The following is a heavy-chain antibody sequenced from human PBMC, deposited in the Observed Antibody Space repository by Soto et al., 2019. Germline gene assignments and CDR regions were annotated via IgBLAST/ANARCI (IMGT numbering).Heavy chain of an antibody. D-gene: IGHD2-8*01. CDR3: ARGYCTNGVCYEKYYYYYYMDV. CDR1: GYTFTGYY. V-gene: IGHV1-2*04. CDR2: INPNSGGT. J-gene: IGHJ6*03. Sequence: ASVKVSCKASGYTFTGYYMHWVRQAPGQGLEWMGWINPNSGGTNYAQKFQGWVTMTRDTSISTAYMELSRLRSDDTAVYYCARGYCTNGVCYEKYYYYYYMDVWGKGTTVTVSS.